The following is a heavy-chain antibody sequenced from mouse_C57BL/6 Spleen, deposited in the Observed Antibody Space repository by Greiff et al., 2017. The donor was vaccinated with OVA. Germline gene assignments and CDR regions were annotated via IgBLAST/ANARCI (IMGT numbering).Heavy chain of an antibody. CDR1: GFNIKNTY. V-gene: IGHV14-3*01. CDR2: IDPANGNT. J-gene: IGHJ2*01. D-gene: IGHD2-4*01. CDR3: ADDYGGGYYFDY. Sequence: VHVKQSVAELVRPGASVKLSCTASGFNIKNTYMHWVKQRPEQGLEWIGRIDPANGNTKYAPKFQGKATITADTSTNTAYLQLSSLTSEDTAIYYCADDYGGGYYFDYWGQGTTRTVSS.